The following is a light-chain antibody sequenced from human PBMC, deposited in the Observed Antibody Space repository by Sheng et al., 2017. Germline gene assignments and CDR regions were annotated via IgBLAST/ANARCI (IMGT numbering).Light chain of an antibody. J-gene: IGLJ3*02. CDR1: TLDIKV. CDR2: DDK. Sequence: SYELSQPPSVSVAPGKTARLPVGKGTLDIKVVHWYQQKPGQAPMLVVYDDKDRPSGIPERFSGSNSGDMATLTISSVGAGDEADYYCQVWHNGRDRLFGGGTKLTVL. V-gene: IGLV3-21*03. CDR3: QVWHNGRDRL.